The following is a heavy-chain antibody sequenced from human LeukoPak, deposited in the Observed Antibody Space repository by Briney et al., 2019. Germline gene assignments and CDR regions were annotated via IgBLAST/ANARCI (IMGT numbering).Heavy chain of an antibody. J-gene: IGHJ4*02. CDR2: IYYSGST. Sequence: SETLSLTCTVSGGSISSSSYYWGWIRQPPGKGLEWIGSIYYSGSTYYNPSLKSRVTISVDTSKNQFSLKLSSVTAADTAVYYCARSIAAAAPYFDYWGRGTLVTVSS. CDR1: GGSISSSSYY. V-gene: IGHV4-39*01. D-gene: IGHD6-13*01. CDR3: ARSIAAAAPYFDY.